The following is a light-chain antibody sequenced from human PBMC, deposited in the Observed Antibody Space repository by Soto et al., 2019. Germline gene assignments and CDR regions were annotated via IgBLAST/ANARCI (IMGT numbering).Light chain of an antibody. Sequence: EIVLTQSPGILSLSPGERATLSCRASQSVSSMYLAWYQQKPGQAPTLLIYATSSRATGIPDRFSGSGSGTDFTLTISRLEPGDFAVYYCQQYGSSPRTFGQGTKVGIK. CDR2: ATS. CDR3: QQYGSSPRT. CDR1: QSVSSMY. J-gene: IGKJ1*01. V-gene: IGKV3-20*01.